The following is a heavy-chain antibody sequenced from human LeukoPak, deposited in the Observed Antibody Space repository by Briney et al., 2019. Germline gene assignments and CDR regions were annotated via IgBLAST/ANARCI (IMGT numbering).Heavy chain of an antibody. V-gene: IGHV1-2*02. CDR1: GYTFTGYY. Sequence: ASVKVSCKASGYTFTGYYMHWVRQAPGQGLEWMGWINPNSGGTNYAQKFQGRVTMTRDTSISTAYMELSRLRSDDTAVYYCARDRRYIVGATDWFDPWGQGTLVTVSS. D-gene: IGHD1-26*01. J-gene: IGHJ5*02. CDR2: INPNSGGT. CDR3: ARDRRYIVGATDWFDP.